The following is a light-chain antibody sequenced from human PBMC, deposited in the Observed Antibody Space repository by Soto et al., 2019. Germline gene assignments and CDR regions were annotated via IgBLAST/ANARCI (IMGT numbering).Light chain of an antibody. Sequence: QSALTQPASVSGSPGQSITISCTGTSSDVGGYNYVSWYQQYPGKAPKLMIYEVSNRPSGVSNRFSGSKSGNTASLTISGLQAEDEADYYCSSYKQQHPFVFGSGTQLTVL. CDR2: EVS. J-gene: IGLJ6*01. V-gene: IGLV2-14*01. CDR1: SSDVGGYNY. CDR3: SSYKQQHPFV.